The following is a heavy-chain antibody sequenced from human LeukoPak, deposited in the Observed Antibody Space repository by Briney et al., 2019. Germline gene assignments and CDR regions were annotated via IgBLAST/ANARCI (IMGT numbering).Heavy chain of an antibody. CDR1: GFTFSSYW. J-gene: IGHJ1*01. V-gene: IGHV3-7*01. CDR2: IKEDGSER. Sequence: GGSLRLSCAASGFTFSSYWMSWVRQAPGKGLEWVANIKEDGSERYYVDSVKGRFTISRDNAKNSMYLQMNSLRAEDTAVFYCAREPFPVSGYLGPEYFQHWGQGTLVTVSS. D-gene: IGHD3-22*01. CDR3: AREPFPVSGYLGPEYFQH.